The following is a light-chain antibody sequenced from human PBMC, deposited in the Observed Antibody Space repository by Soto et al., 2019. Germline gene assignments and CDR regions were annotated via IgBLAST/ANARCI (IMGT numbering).Light chain of an antibody. CDR3: QQDES. CDR2: GAS. CDR1: QRVSSSY. Sequence: VLTQSPDTLSLSPGDRATLSCRASQRVSSSYFAWYQQQPGQAPRLLIYGASSRATGVPDRFSGSGSGTDFTLTISRLAPEDFAVYYCQQDESFGAGTKVEIK. J-gene: IGKJ3*01. V-gene: IGKV3-20*01.